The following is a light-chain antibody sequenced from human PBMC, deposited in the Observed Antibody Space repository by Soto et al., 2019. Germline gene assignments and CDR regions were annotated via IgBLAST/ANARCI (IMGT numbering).Light chain of an antibody. CDR1: SSDVGGYNY. V-gene: IGLV2-14*01. CDR2: EVS. CDR3: SSYTTSSTWV. J-gene: IGLJ3*02. Sequence: QSVLTQPASVSGSPGQSITISCTGTSSDVGGYNYVSWYQQHPGKAPKLMIYEVSNRPSGVSNRFSGSKSGNTASLTSSGLQAEDEAEYYCSSYTTSSTWVFGGGTKLTVL.